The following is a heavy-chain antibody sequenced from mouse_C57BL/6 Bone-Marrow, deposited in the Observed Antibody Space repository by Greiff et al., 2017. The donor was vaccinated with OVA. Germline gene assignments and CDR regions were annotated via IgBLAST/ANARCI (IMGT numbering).Heavy chain of an antibody. CDR2: IYPGSGST. D-gene: IGHD1-1*01. Sequence: QVQLQQSVAELVRPGASVKMSCKASGYTFTSYWITWVKQRPGQGLEWIGDIYPGSGSTNYNEKFKSKATLTVDTSSSTAYMQLSSLTSEDSAVYYCARYYYGSSDDWYFDVWGTGTTVTVSS. CDR3: ARYYYGSSDDWYFDV. J-gene: IGHJ1*03. CDR1: GYTFTSYW. V-gene: IGHV1-55*01.